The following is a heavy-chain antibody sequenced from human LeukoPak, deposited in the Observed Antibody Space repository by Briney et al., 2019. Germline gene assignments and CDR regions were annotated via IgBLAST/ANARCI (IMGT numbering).Heavy chain of an antibody. CDR2: INPNSGGT. Sequence: ASVNVSCKASGYTFTGYYMHWVRQAPGQGLEWMGWINPNSGGTNYAQKFQGRVTMTRDTSISTAYMELSRLRSDDTAVYYCAREMGRVVVITEFDAFDIWGQGTMVTVSS. V-gene: IGHV1-2*02. D-gene: IGHD3-22*01. CDR3: AREMGRVVVITEFDAFDI. CDR1: GYTFTGYY. J-gene: IGHJ3*02.